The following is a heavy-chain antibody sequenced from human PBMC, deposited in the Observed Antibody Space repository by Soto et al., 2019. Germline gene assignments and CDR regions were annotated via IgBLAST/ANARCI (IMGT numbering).Heavy chain of an antibody. Sequence: ASVKVSCKASGYTFTSYYMHWVRQAPGQGLEWMGIINPSGGSTSYAQKFQGRVTMTRDTSTSTVYMELSSLRSEDTAVYYCARERQTSYSSYYYYYYMDVWGKGTTVTVSS. V-gene: IGHV1-46*01. CDR1: GYTFTSYY. J-gene: IGHJ6*03. CDR2: INPSGGST. D-gene: IGHD6-13*01. CDR3: ARERQTSYSSYYYYYYMDV.